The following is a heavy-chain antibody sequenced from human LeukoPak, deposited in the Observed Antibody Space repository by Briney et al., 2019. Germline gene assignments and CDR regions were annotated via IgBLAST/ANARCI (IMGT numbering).Heavy chain of an antibody. CDR1: GGSISSSSYY. V-gene: IGHV4-39*01. J-gene: IGHJ5*02. CDR2: IYYSGST. D-gene: IGHD1-26*01. Sequence: PSETLSLTCTVSGGSISSSSYYWGWIRQPPGKGLEWIASIYYSGSTYYNPSLKSRVTISVDTSKNQFSLKLSSVTAADTAVYYCARQGRGSRSWFDPWGQGTLVTVSS. CDR3: ARQGRGSRSWFDP.